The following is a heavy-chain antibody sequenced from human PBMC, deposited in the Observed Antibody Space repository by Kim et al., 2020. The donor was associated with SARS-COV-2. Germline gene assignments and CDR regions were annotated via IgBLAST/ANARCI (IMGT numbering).Heavy chain of an antibody. J-gene: IGHJ4*02. V-gene: IGHV4-34*01. CDR3: ASSIPSVLTGYLY. D-gene: IGHD3-9*01. Sequence: NPSLKSRVTISVDTSKNQFSLKLSSVTAADTAVYYCASSIPSVLTGYLYWGQGTLVTVSS.